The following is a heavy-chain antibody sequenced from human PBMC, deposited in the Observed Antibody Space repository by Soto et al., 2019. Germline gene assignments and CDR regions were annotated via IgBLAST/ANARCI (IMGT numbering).Heavy chain of an antibody. CDR1: GGTFNTYA. J-gene: IGHJ4*02. Sequence: QVQLVQSGAEMKKPGSSVKVSCQSSGGTFNTYAMNWVRQAPRQGPEWMGDISPMFGAANYAPKFQGRVTITADESTGTSYMPLSSLTSEDTGLYFCAREVQVHTPAFVYWGQGTLVTVSS. V-gene: IGHV1-69*19. CDR3: AREVQVHTPAFVY. CDR2: ISPMFGAA.